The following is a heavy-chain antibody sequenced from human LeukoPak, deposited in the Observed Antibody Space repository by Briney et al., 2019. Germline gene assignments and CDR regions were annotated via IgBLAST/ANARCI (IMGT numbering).Heavy chain of an antibody. CDR3: ARETTPYYYYMDV. D-gene: IGHD1-14*01. CDR2: ISSGTSYI. J-gene: IGHJ6*03. V-gene: IGHV3-21*01. CDR1: GFTFSTYT. Sequence: PGGSLRLSCAASGFTFSTYTMNWVRQAPGKGLEWVSSISSGTSYIYYADSVKGRFTISRDNAKNSLYLQMNSLRAEDTAVYYCARETTPYYYYMDVWGKGTTVTVSS.